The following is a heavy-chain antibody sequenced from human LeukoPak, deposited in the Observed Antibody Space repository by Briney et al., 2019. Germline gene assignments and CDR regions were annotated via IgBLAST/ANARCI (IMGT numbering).Heavy chain of an antibody. D-gene: IGHD1-1*01. Sequence: EGSLRLSCAASGFTFSSYWMHWVRQAPGKGLVWVSRINSDATTTSYADSVKGRFTASRDNAKNTLYLQMNSLRAEDTAMYYCARVGTTGLDWGQGTLATVSS. CDR2: INSDATTT. J-gene: IGHJ4*02. V-gene: IGHV3-74*01. CDR1: GFTFSSYW. CDR3: ARVGTTGLD.